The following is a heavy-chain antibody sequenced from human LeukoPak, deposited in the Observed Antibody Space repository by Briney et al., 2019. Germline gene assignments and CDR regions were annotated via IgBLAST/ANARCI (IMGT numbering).Heavy chain of an antibody. CDR1: GGSLSSYY. CDR2: IYYSGST. J-gene: IGHJ4*02. D-gene: IGHD3-22*01. V-gene: IGHV4-59*12. CDR3: ARVGYDSSGYYSLFDY. Sequence: SETLSLTCTVSGGSLSSYYWSWIRQPPGKGLEWIGYIYYSGSTNYNPSLKSRVTISVDTSKNQFSLKLSSVTAADTAVYYCARVGYDSSGYYSLFDYWGQGTLVTVSS.